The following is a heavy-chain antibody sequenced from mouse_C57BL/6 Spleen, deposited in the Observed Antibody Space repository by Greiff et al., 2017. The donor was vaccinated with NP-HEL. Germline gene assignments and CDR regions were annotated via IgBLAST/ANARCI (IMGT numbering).Heavy chain of an antibody. V-gene: IGHV1-63*01. CDR3: ARGRNDYDVGYYAMDY. CDR2: IYPGGGYT. D-gene: IGHD2-4*01. Sequence: QVQLQQSGAELVRPGTSVKMSCKASGYTFTNYWIGWAKQRPGHGLEWIGDIYPGGGYTNYNEKFKGKATLTADKSSSTAYMQFSSLTSEDSAIYYGARGRNDYDVGYYAMDYWGQGTSVTVSS. CDR1: GYTFTNYW. J-gene: IGHJ4*01.